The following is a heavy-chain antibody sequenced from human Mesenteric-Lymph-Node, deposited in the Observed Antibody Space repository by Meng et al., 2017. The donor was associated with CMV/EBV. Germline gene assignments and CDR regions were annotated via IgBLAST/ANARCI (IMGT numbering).Heavy chain of an antibody. CDR3: AREVLYGWAVGHFDS. D-gene: IGHD6-19*01. J-gene: IGHJ4*02. CDR1: GFIFSSHD. V-gene: IGHV3-48*03. Sequence: GESLKISCAASGFIFSSHDMNWVRQAPGKGLEWISYITKSCNTIYYADSVKGRFTVSRDNSKNSLYLQMDSLTADDTAVYYCAREVLYGWAVGHFDSWGQGVLVTVSS. CDR2: ITKSCNTI.